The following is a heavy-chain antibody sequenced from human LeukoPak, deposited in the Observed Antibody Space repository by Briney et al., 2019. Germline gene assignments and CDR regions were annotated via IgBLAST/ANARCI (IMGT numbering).Heavy chain of an antibody. CDR2: INHSGST. V-gene: IGHV4-34*01. J-gene: IGHJ4*02. CDR3: ARSPISTWFGSPGAPDY. Sequence: PSETLSLTCAVYGGSFSGYYWSWIRQPPGKGLEWIGEINHSGSTNYNPSLKSRVTISVDTSKNQFSLKLSSVTAADTAVYYCARSPISTWFGSPGAPDYWGQGTLVTVSS. D-gene: IGHD3-10*01. CDR1: GGSFSGYY.